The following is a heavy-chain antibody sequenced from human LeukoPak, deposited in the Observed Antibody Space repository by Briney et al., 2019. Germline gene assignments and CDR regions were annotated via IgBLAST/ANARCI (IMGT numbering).Heavy chain of an antibody. CDR3: ARGEDGYNGDAFHI. J-gene: IGHJ3*02. CDR1: GYIFNTYW. CDR2: IYPGDSDA. V-gene: IGHV5-51*01. Sequence: GESLKISCKGSGYIFNTYWIGWVRQMPGKGLEWIGIIYPGDSDARYSPSFEGQVTFSVDKSISTAYLQWSSLKASDTAIYYCARGEDGYNGDAFHIWGQGTMVTVSS. D-gene: IGHD5-24*01.